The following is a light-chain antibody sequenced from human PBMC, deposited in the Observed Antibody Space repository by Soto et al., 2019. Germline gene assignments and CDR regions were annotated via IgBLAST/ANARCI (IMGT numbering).Light chain of an antibody. J-gene: IGKJ4*01. CDR3: QQYNHCPRMLS. Sequence: EIVLTQSPATLYVSPGETATLSCRASQSLSSNVAWYQQRPRQAPRLLIYATSSRASAVPARFSGTGSGTEFTLTLASLQSEDFAIYYCQQYNHCPRMLSFGGGTKVELK. CDR1: QSLSSN. CDR2: ATS. V-gene: IGKV3-15*01.